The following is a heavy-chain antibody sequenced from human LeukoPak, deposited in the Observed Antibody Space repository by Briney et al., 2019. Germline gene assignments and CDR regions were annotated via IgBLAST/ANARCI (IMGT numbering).Heavy chain of an antibody. CDR1: GFTFSSYS. Sequence: GGSLRLSCAVSGFTFSSYSMNWVRQAPGKGLEWVSSISSSLSYIYYADSVKGRFTISRDNAKNSLYLQMNSLRAEDTAVYYCAKDQRWFGELLPSVFDYWGQGTLVTVSS. CDR2: ISSSLSYI. D-gene: IGHD3-10*01. V-gene: IGHV3-21*04. CDR3: AKDQRWFGELLPSVFDY. J-gene: IGHJ4*02.